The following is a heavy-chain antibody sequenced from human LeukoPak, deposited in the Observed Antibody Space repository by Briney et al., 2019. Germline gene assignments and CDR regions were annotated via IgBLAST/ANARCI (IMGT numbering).Heavy chain of an antibody. CDR3: ARAPYSSSIHDFDY. V-gene: IGHV5-51*01. CDR1: GYSFTSYW. CDR2: IYPGDSDT. Sequence: RGESLKISCKGSGYSFTSYWIGWVRQLPGKGLEWMGIIYPGDSDTRYSPSFQGQVTISADKSISTAYLQWSSLKASDTAMYYCARAPYSSSIHDFDYWGQGTLVTVSS. D-gene: IGHD6-6*01. J-gene: IGHJ4*02.